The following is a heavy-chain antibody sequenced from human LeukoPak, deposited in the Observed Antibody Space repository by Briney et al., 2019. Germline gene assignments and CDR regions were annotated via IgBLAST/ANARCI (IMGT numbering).Heavy chain of an antibody. CDR3: AKAPYDSSGYYYFDY. Sequence: PGGSLRLSCAASGFTFSSYGMHWVRQAPGKGLEWVSAIGGSGGSTYYADSVKGRFTISRDNSKNTLYLQMNSLRAEDTAVYYCAKAPYDSSGYYYFDYWGQGTLVTVSS. CDR2: IGGSGGST. CDR1: GFTFSSYG. D-gene: IGHD3-22*01. J-gene: IGHJ4*02. V-gene: IGHV3-23*01.